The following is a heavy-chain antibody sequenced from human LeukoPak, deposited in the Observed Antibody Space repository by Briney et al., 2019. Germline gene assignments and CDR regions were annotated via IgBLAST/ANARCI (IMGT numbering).Heavy chain of an antibody. CDR1: GFTFSSYG. V-gene: IGHV3-23*01. Sequence: GGSLRLSCAASGFTFSSYGMSWVRQAPGKGLEWVSGISSIDGSTYYADSVKGRFTVSRDNSKNTLYLQMNSLRAEDTAVYYCAKVASGSYYNWPFDYWGQGTLVTVSS. J-gene: IGHJ4*02. CDR2: ISSIDGST. D-gene: IGHD1-26*01. CDR3: AKVASGSYYNWPFDY.